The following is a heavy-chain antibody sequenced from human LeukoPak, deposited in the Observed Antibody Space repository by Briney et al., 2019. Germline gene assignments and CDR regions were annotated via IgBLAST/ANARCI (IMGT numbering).Heavy chain of an antibody. Sequence: SVKVSCKASGYTFTSYGISWVRQAPGQGLEWMGWIIPIFGTANYAQKFQGRVTITADESTSTAYMELSSLRSEDTAVYYCARDRGYCSGGSCYTNLYCWGQGTLVTVSS. V-gene: IGHV1-69*13. J-gene: IGHJ4*02. D-gene: IGHD2-15*01. CDR2: IIPIFGTA. CDR3: ARDRGYCSGGSCYTNLYC. CDR1: GYTFTSYG.